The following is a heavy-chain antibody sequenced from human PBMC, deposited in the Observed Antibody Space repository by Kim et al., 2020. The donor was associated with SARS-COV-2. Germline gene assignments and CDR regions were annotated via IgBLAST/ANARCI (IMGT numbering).Heavy chain of an antibody. Sequence: SETLSLTCAVSGGSFSGYYWSWIRQPPGKGLEWIGEINHSGSAHYNPSLKSRVTISVDTSKNPFSLKLSSVTAADTAVYYCAREGRVGYGMDVWGQGTTVTGSS. CDR3: AREGRVGYGMDV. CDR1: GGSFSGYY. CDR2: INHSGSA. D-gene: IGHD3-10*01. V-gene: IGHV4-34*01. J-gene: IGHJ6*01.